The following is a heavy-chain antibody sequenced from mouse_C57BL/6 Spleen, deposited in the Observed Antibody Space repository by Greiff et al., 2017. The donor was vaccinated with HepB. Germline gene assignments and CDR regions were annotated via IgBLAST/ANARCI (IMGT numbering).Heavy chain of an antibody. Sequence: DVQLVESGGGLVQPGGSMNLSCAASGFTFSDAWMDWVRQSPEKGLEWVAEIRNKANNHATYYAESVKGRFTISRDDSKSSVYLQMNSLRAEGTGMYYGTRGYYYGSSYYAMDYWGQGTSVTVSS. CDR3: TRGYYYGSSYYAMDY. CDR1: GFTFSDAW. D-gene: IGHD1-1*01. CDR2: IRNKANNHAT. V-gene: IGHV6-6*01. J-gene: IGHJ4*01.